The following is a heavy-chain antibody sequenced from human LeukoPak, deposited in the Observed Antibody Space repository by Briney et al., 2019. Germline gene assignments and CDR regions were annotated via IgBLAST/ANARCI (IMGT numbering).Heavy chain of an antibody. D-gene: IGHD5-12*01. J-gene: IGHJ3*02. Sequence: SETLSLTCTVSGGSISSGDYYWSWIRQPPGKGLEWIGYIYYSGSTYYNPSLKGRVTISVDTSKNQFSLKLSSVTAADTAVYYCARGSDYEGAFDIWGQGTMVTVSS. CDR2: IYYSGST. CDR1: GGSISSGDYY. V-gene: IGHV4-30-4*01. CDR3: ARGSDYEGAFDI.